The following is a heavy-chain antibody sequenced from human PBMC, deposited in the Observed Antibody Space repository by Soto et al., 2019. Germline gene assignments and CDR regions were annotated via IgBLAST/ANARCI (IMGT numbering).Heavy chain of an antibody. D-gene: IGHD2-8*01. CDR1: GGSFSGYY. CDR3: ARGSVETWYY. V-gene: IGHV4-34*01. CDR2: INHSGST. J-gene: IGHJ4*02. Sequence: PSETLSLTCAVYGGSFSGYYWSWIRQPPGKGLEWIGEINHSGSTNYNPSLKSRVTISVDTSKNQFSLKLSSVTAADTAVYYCARGSVETWYYWGQGTLVTVSS.